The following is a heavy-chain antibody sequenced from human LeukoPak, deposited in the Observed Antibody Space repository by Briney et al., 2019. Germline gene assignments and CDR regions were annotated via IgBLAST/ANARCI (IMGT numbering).Heavy chain of an antibody. Sequence: GGSLRLSCVASGFSFSSYWMAWVRQAPGKGLEWVSFISSSSSTIYYADSVKGRFTISRDNAKNSLYLQMNSLRAEDTAVYYCARDRGGSYSAIDYWGQGTLVTVSS. CDR1: GFSFSSYW. D-gene: IGHD1-26*01. J-gene: IGHJ4*02. V-gene: IGHV3-48*04. CDR2: ISSSSSTI. CDR3: ARDRGGSYSAIDY.